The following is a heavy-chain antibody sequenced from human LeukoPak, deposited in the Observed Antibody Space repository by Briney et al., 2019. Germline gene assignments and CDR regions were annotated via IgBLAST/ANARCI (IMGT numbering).Heavy chain of an antibody. Sequence: GGSLRLSCAASGFTFSSYWMSWVRQAPGKGLEWVADIKQDGSEKYYVDSVKGRFTIPRDNAKNSLYLQMNSLRAEDTAVYYCAKGYSYGRFDYWGRGTLVTVSS. CDR2: IKQDGSEK. CDR1: GFTFSSYW. J-gene: IGHJ2*01. V-gene: IGHV3-7*03. CDR3: AKGYSYGRFDY. D-gene: IGHD5-18*01.